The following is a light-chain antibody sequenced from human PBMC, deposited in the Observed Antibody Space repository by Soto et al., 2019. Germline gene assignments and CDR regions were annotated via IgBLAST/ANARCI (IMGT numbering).Light chain of an antibody. Sequence: EIVMTQSPAALSVSPGEGATLSCRASQGIGSTLAWYQQKPGQAPRLLIYGASSRATGIPDRFSGSGSGTVFTLTINILEPDDFAVYYCHQYGNSPQTFGQGTKVDIK. J-gene: IGKJ1*01. V-gene: IGKV3-20*01. CDR2: GAS. CDR1: QGIGST. CDR3: HQYGNSPQT.